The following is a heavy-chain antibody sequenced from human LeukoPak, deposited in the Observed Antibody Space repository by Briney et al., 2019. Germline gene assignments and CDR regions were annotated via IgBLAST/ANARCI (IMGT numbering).Heavy chain of an antibody. Sequence: PGGSLRLSCAASGFTFSSYAMSWVRQAPGKGLEWVSAISGSGGSTYYADSVKGRFTISRDNAKNSLYLQMDSLRAEDTAVYYCAGEGYGDYDGDYWGQGTPVTVSS. V-gene: IGHV3-23*01. J-gene: IGHJ4*02. D-gene: IGHD4-17*01. CDR3: AGEGYGDYDGDY. CDR2: ISGSGGST. CDR1: GFTFSSYA.